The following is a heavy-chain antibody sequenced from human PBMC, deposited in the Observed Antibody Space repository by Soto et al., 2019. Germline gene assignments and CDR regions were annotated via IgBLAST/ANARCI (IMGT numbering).Heavy chain of an antibody. Sequence: SETLSLTCAVYGGSFSGYYWSWIRQPPGKGLEWIGEINHSGSTNYNPSLKSRVTISVDTSKNQFSLKLSSVTAADTAVYYCARVPRRWLQSSTFDYWGQGTLVTVSS. CDR3: ARVPRRWLQSSTFDY. J-gene: IGHJ4*02. CDR2: INHSGST. CDR1: GGSFSGYY. V-gene: IGHV4-34*01. D-gene: IGHD5-12*01.